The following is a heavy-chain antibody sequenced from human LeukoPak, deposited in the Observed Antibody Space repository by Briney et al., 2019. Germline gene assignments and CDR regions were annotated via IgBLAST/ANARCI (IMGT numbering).Heavy chain of an antibody. V-gene: IGHV3-64D*06. CDR1: GFTFSISA. CDR2: IGGDGVTT. CDR3: VGDGRDGYNIYFHH. Sequence: GGSLRLSCPASGFTFSISAMHWVRQAPGKGLQYVSVIGGDGVTTSYADSVKGRFTISRDNSKNTVYLQMSSLRAEDTAVYYCVGDGRDGYNIYFHHWGQGTLVTVSS. J-gene: IGHJ1*01. D-gene: IGHD5-24*01.